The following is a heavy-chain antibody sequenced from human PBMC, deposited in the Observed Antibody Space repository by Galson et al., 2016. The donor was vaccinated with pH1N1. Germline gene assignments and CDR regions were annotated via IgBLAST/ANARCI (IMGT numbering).Heavy chain of an antibody. V-gene: IGHV1-24*01. CDR1: GYTLSELS. D-gene: IGHD2-15*01. J-gene: IGHJ4*02. Sequence: SVKVSCKVSGYTLSELSMHWVRQVSGKGLEWMGGYVPEDGETIYAQKFQGRVTMTEDTPTDTAYMELNSLRSENTAVYYCATAGYHHEGALHSWGQGTLVTVSS. CDR3: ATAGYHHEGALHS. CDR2: YVPEDGET.